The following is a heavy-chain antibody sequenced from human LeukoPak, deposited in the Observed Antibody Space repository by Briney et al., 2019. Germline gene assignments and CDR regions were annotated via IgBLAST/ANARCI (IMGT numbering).Heavy chain of an antibody. CDR3: ARDDDSGWYDY. J-gene: IGHJ4*02. Sequence: ASVKVSCKASGYTFTGYYMHWVRQAPGQGLEWMGWINPNSGGTNYAQKVQGRVTMTRDTSISTAYMELSRLRSDDTAVYYCARDDDSGWYDYWGQGTLVTVSS. D-gene: IGHD6-19*01. CDR1: GYTFTGYY. V-gene: IGHV1-2*02. CDR2: INPNSGGT.